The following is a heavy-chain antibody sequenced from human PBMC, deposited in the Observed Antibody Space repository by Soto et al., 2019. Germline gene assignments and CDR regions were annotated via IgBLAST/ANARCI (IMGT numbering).Heavy chain of an antibody. D-gene: IGHD2-2*02. CDR1: GGSVSSGSYY. V-gene: IGHV4-61*01. CDR2: IYYSVST. J-gene: IGHJ6*02. Sequence: SETLSPTCTVSGGSVSSGSYYWSWIRQPPGKGLEWIGYIYYSVSTNYNPSLKSRVTISVDTSKNQLSLKLSSVTAADTAVYYWARARVVPAAILGSYYGMDVWGQGTTVTVSS. CDR3: ARARVVPAAILGSYYGMDV.